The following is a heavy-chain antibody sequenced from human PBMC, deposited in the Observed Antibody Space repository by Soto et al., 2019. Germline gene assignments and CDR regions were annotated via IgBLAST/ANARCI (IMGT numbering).Heavy chain of an antibody. CDR2: INHSGST. CDR3: ARLFGGDILTGYYYYYYGMDV. Sequence: LSLTCAVYGGSFSGYYWSWIRQPPGKGLEWIGEINHSGSTNYNPSLKSRVTISVDTSKNQFSLKLSSVTAADTAVYYCARLFGGDILTGYYYYYYGMDVWGQGTTVTVSS. V-gene: IGHV4-34*01. CDR1: GGSFSGYY. D-gene: IGHD3-9*01. J-gene: IGHJ6*02.